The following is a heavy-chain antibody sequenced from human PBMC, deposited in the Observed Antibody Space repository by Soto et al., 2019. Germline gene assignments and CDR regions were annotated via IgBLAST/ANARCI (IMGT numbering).Heavy chain of an antibody. CDR3: ARDGHNSSGWYRTGRPFDY. V-gene: IGHV1-46*03. CDR1: GYTFTSYY. D-gene: IGHD6-19*01. CDR2: INPSGGST. Sequence: QVQLVQSGAEVKKPGASVKGSCKASGYTFTSYYMHWVRQAPGQGLEWMGIINPSGGSTSYAQKFQGRVTMTRDTSTSTVYMELSSLRSEDTAVYYCARDGHNSSGWYRTGRPFDYWGQGTLVTVSS. J-gene: IGHJ4*02.